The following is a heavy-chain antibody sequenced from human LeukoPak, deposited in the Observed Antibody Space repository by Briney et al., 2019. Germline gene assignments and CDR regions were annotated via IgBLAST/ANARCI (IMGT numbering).Heavy chain of an antibody. J-gene: IGHJ5*02. Sequence: SETLSLTCAVSGGSISSSNWWSWVRQPPGKGLEWIGEIYHSGSTNYNPSLKSRVTISVDKSKNQFSLKLSSVTAADTAVYYCARDGSGWYHWFDPWGQGTLVTVSS. CDR2: IYHSGST. CDR1: GGSISSSNW. D-gene: IGHD6-19*01. CDR3: ARDGSGWYHWFDP. V-gene: IGHV4-4*02.